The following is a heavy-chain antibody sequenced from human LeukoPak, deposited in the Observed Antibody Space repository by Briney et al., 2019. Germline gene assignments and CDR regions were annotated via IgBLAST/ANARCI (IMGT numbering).Heavy chain of an antibody. D-gene: IGHD2-15*01. CDR3: ARRSDIVVVVAAYDAFDI. CDR1: GGSISSGGYY. J-gene: IGHJ3*02. Sequence: PSETLSLTCTVSGGSISSGGYYWSWIRQHPGKGLEWIGYIYYSGSTYYNPSLKSRVTISVDTSKNQFSLKLSSVTAADTAVYYCARRSDIVVVVAAYDAFDIWGQGTMVTVSS. CDR2: IYYSGST. V-gene: IGHV4-31*03.